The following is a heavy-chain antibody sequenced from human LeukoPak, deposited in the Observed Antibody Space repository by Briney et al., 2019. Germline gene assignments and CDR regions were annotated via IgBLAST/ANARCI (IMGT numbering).Heavy chain of an antibody. CDR2: ISAYNANT. CDR1: GYTFTSYG. Sequence: ASGKVSFKASGYTFTSYGISWVGQAPGQGLEWMGWISAYNANTNYAQKPQGRVTMTTDKSTSTAYMELRSLRSDDTAVYYRAREGYYDSSGMYYFDYWGQGTLVTVSS. V-gene: IGHV1-18*01. CDR3: AREGYYDSSGMYYFDY. J-gene: IGHJ4*02. D-gene: IGHD3-22*01.